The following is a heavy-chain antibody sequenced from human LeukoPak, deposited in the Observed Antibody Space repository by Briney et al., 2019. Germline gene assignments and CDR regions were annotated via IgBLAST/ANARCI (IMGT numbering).Heavy chain of an antibody. Sequence: GSSVKVSCKASGGTFSSYAISWVRQAPGQELEWMGWINTNTGNPTYAQGFTGRFVFSLDTSVSTAYLQISSLKAEDTAVYYCARDAVADLYYDSSGYYYGRWFDPWGQGTLVTVSS. CDR2: INTNTGNP. V-gene: IGHV7-4-1*02. J-gene: IGHJ5*02. CDR1: GGTFSSYA. CDR3: ARDAVADLYYDSSGYYYGRWFDP. D-gene: IGHD3-22*01.